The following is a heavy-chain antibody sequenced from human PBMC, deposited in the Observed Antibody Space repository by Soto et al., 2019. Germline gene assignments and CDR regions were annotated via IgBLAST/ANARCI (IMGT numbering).Heavy chain of an antibody. Sequence: GGSLRLSCAASGCTFSSYSMNWVRQAPGKGLEWVSSISSSSSYIYYADSVKGRFTISRDNAKNSLYLQMNSLRAEDTAVYYCARDTLELRYFDWLPRLDYWGQGTLVTVSS. J-gene: IGHJ4*02. CDR2: ISSSSSYI. D-gene: IGHD3-9*01. CDR3: ARDTLELRYFDWLPRLDY. V-gene: IGHV3-21*01. CDR1: GCTFSSYS.